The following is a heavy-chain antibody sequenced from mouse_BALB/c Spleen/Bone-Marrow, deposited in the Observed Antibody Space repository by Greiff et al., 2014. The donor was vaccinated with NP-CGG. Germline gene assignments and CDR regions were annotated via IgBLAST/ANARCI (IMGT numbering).Heavy chain of an antibody. CDR2: IDPANGNT. Sequence: VTLKVCGAELVKPGASVKLSCTASGFNIKDTYMHWVKQRPEQGLEWIGRIDPANGNTKYDPKFQGKATITADTSSNTAYLQLSSLTSEGTAVYYCAKWEYYAMDYWGQGTSVTVSS. CDR1: GFNIKDTY. V-gene: IGHV14-3*02. J-gene: IGHJ4*01. D-gene: IGHD4-1*01. CDR3: AKWEYYAMDY.